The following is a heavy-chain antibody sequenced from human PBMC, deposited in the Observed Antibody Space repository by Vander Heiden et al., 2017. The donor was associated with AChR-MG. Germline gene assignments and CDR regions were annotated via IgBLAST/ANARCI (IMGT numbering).Heavy chain of an antibody. CDR1: GFTFSDAW. V-gene: IGHV3-15*01. J-gene: IGHJ4*02. Sequence: EVQLVVSGGGLINPGGSLRLSCAASGFTFSDAWMAWVRQAPGRGLEWIGRIRSKAHGGTAVHAAPVKGRFTISRDDSKNTLYLQMDSLKTEDTALYYCTTDLATWGQGTLVTVSS. CDR2: IRSKAHGGTA. CDR3: TTDLAT.